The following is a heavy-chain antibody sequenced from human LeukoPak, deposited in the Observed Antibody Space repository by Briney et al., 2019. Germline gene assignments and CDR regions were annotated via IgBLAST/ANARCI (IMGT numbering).Heavy chain of an antibody. CDR3: ARSSGHCSGGSCYGY. CDR2: INHSGST. V-gene: IGHV4-34*01. Sequence: SETLSLTCAVYGGSFSGYYWSWIRQPPGKGLEWIGEINHSGSTNYNPSLKSRVTISVDTSKNQFSLKLSSVTAADTAAYYCARSSGHCSGGSCYGYWGQGTLVTVSS. D-gene: IGHD2-15*01. J-gene: IGHJ4*02. CDR1: GGSFSGYY.